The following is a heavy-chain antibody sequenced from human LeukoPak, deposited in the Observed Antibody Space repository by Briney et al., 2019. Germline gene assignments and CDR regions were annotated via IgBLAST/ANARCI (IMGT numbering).Heavy chain of an antibody. V-gene: IGHV3-23*01. D-gene: IGHD4/OR15-4a*01. J-gene: IGHJ4*02. CDR3: AKRTNYAFDS. CDR1: GFTFSNYA. Sequence: PGGSLRLSCAASGFTFSNYAMSWVRQAPGKGLEWVSLISSSGGSGSGGSTYYADSVKGRFTISRDNSKNTLYMQMNSLRAEDTAVYYCAKRTNYAFDSWGQGTLLTVSS. CDR2: ISSSGGSGSGGST.